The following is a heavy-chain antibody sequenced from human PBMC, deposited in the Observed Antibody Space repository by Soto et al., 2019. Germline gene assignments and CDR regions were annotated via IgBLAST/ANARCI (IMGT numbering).Heavy chain of an antibody. CDR1: GYTFTGYY. Sequence: QVQLVQSGAEVKKPGASVKVSCKASGYTFTGYYMHWVRQAPGQGLEWMGWINPNSGGTNDAQKVKGWVTMTRDTSISTAYMELSRLRSEDTAVYYCARSWGGKNWFDPWGQGTLVTVSS. J-gene: IGHJ5*02. V-gene: IGHV1-2*04. D-gene: IGHD3-16*01. CDR2: INPNSGGT. CDR3: ARSWGGKNWFDP.